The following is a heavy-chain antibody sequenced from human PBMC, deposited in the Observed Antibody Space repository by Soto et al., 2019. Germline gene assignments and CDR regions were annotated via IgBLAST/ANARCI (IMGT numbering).Heavy chain of an antibody. CDR1: GGAISSSSYF. Sequence: QLQLQESGPGLLRPSETLSLTCNVSGGAISSSSYFWGWVRPPPGKTLEWIGHILYSGTTHYNKSLKSRVTISVDTSKNQFSLRRHSVTPADTAVYYCARGGGYYGVLFDYWGQGTLVPVSS. V-gene: IGHV4-39*01. D-gene: IGHD4-17*01. CDR3: ARGGGYYGVLFDY. J-gene: IGHJ4*02. CDR2: ILYSGTT.